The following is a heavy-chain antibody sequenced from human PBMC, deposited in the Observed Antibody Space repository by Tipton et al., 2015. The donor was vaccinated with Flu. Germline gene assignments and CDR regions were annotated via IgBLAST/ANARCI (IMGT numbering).Heavy chain of an antibody. CDR1: GGSISSSNW. CDR3: ARVHSGGYSGYDLDY. J-gene: IGHJ4*02. D-gene: IGHD5-12*01. CDR2: IYHSGST. V-gene: IGHV4-4*02. Sequence: SLRLSCAVSGGSISSSNWWSWVRQPPGKGLEWIGEIYHSGSTNYNPSLKSRVTISVDKSKNQFSLKLSSVTAADTAVYYCARVHSGGYSGYDLDYWGQGTLVTVSS.